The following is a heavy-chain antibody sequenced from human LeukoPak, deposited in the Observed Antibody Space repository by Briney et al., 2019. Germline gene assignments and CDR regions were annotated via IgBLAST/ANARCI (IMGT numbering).Heavy chain of an antibody. CDR2: THYRSKWST. J-gene: IGHJ4*02. V-gene: IGHV6-1*01. Sequence: SPTLSLTCAISGDSVSSTGAAWNWIRQSLSRGLEWLGRTHYRSKWSTDYATSVKGRINIYPDTSKNQFSLQLNSVTPEDAAVYYCVREGGRYGGYDLDYWGQGALVTVSS. D-gene: IGHD5-12*01. CDR1: GDSVSSTGAA. CDR3: VREGGRYGGYDLDY.